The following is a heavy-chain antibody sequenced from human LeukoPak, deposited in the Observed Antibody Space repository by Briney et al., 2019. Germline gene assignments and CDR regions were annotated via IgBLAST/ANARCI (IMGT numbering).Heavy chain of an antibody. CDR3: ARDNQWLSPYYFDY. J-gene: IGHJ4*02. Sequence: SETLSLTCTVSGGSISSYYWSWIRQPPGKGLEWIGYIYYSGSTNYNPSLKSRVTISVDTSKNQFSLKLSSVTAADTAVYYCARDNQWLSPYYFDYWGQGTLVTVSS. V-gene: IGHV4-59*12. CDR1: GGSISSYY. CDR2: IYYSGST. D-gene: IGHD6-19*01.